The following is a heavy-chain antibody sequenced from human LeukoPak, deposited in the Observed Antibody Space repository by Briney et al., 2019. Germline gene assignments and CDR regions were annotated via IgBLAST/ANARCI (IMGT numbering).Heavy chain of an antibody. J-gene: IGHJ6*02. Sequence: GGSLRLSCAASGFTFSSHAMSWVRQAPGKGLEWVSAISGGGDSTFYADSVKGRFTISRDNSKNTLYLQMSSLRAEDTAIYYCAKEEYSTRYYYYGMDVWGQGTTVTVSS. CDR1: GFTFSSHA. D-gene: IGHD2-2*01. V-gene: IGHV3-23*01. CDR3: AKEEYSTRYYYYGMDV. CDR2: ISGGGDST.